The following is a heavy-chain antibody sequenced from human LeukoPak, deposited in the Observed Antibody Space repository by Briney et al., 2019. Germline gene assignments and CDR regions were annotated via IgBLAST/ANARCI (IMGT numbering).Heavy chain of an antibody. D-gene: IGHD2-15*01. J-gene: IGHJ6*02. CDR1: GFTFSTYW. V-gene: IGHV3-33*08. CDR3: ARDQYCSGGSCYSDYYYYGMDV. CDR2: IWYDGSNK. Sequence: GGSLRLSCAASGFTFSTYWMKWVRRAPGKGLEWVAVIWYDGSNKYYADSVEGRFTISRDNSKNTLYLQMNSLRAEDTAVYYCARDQYCSGGSCYSDYYYYGMDVWGQGTTVTVSS.